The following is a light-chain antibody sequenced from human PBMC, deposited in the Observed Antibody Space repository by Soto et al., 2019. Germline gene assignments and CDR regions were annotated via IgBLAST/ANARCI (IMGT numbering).Light chain of an antibody. Sequence: EIVMTQSPATLSVSPGERATLSCRASQSVRSKLAWYQQKAGQAPRLLIYGASTRATGIPARFSGSGSGTEFTLTISSLQSEDFGVYYCQQYNNWWTFGQGTKVDIK. V-gene: IGKV3-15*01. CDR2: GAS. CDR1: QSVRSK. CDR3: QQYNNWWT. J-gene: IGKJ1*01.